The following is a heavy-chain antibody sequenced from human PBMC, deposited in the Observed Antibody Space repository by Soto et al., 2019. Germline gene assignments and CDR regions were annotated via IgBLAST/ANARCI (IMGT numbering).Heavy chain of an antibody. Sequence: QVQLEESGPGLVKASGTLSLTCTVSGDSVSRSTWWGWVRQTPEKGLEWIGEIYQSGITHYSPSLKSRVAISIEKSKTQFSLKMTSVTAADTAVYYCARDGHYDSSGIMAVWGQGTSVTVS. D-gene: IGHD3-22*01. V-gene: IGHV4-4*02. CDR2: IYQSGIT. J-gene: IGHJ6*02. CDR1: GDSVSRSTW. CDR3: ARDGHYDSSGIMAV.